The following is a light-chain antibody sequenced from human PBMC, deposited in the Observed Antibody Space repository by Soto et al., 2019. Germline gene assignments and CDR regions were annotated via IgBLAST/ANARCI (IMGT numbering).Light chain of an antibody. CDR2: CGT. CDR3: QQYNNWPPIT. J-gene: IGKJ5*01. Sequence: EIVMTQSPATPSVSTWERATLSYMASQSVNSNLAREQQKPGQGPRALHFCGTTRGNWFPGRFSGSGSGTEFTLTISSLQSEDFAVYYCQQYNNWPPITFGQGTRLEIK. V-gene: IGKV3-15*01. CDR1: QSVNSN.